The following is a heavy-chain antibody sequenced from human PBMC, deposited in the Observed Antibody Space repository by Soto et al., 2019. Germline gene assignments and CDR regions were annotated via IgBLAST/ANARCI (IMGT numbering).Heavy chain of an antibody. Sequence: GESLKISCKGSGYSFTSYWISWVRQMPGKGLEWMGRIDPSDSYTNYSPSFQGHVTISADKSISTAYLQWSSLKASDTAMYYCARRGYCSGGSCYPLYYYGMDVWGQGTTVTVSS. CDR2: IDPSDSYT. CDR1: GYSFTSYW. V-gene: IGHV5-10-1*01. D-gene: IGHD2-15*01. CDR3: ARRGYCSGGSCYPLYYYGMDV. J-gene: IGHJ6*02.